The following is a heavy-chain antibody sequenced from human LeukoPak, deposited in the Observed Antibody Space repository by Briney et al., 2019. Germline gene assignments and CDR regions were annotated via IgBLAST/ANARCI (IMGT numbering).Heavy chain of an antibody. D-gene: IGHD3-22*01. CDR3: ARVGTAGYDSSGPWFDP. V-gene: IGHV4-39*07. CDR2: IYYSGST. Sequence: SETLSLTCTVSGGSISSSSYYWGWIRQPPGKGLEWIGSIYYSGSTNYNPSLKSRVTISVDTSKNQFSLKLSSVTAADTAVYYCARVGTAGYDSSGPWFDPWGQGTLVTVSS. J-gene: IGHJ5*02. CDR1: GGSISSSSYY.